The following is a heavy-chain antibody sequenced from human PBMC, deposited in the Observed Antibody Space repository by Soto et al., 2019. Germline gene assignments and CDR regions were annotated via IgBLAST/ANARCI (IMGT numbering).Heavy chain of an antibody. Sequence: EVQLVESGGGLVKPGGSLRLSCAASGFTFSNAWMNWVRQAPGKGLEWVGRIKSKTDGGTTDYAAPVKGRVTISRDDSKNTLYLQMNSLKTVDTAVYYCTTDLYDYVWGSYRAFDYWGQGTLVTVSS. D-gene: IGHD3-16*02. CDR3: TTDLYDYVWGSYRAFDY. V-gene: IGHV3-15*07. J-gene: IGHJ4*02. CDR1: GFTFSNAW. CDR2: IKSKTDGGTT.